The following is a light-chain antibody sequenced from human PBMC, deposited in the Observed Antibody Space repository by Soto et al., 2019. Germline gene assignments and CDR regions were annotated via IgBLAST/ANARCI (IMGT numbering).Light chain of an antibody. Sequence: QSALTQPPSASGSPGQSVAISCTGTSSDVGGYNYVSWYQQHPGKAPKLMIYEVNKRPSGVPDRFSGSKSGNTASLTVSGLQAEDEADDYFSSYAGSINVFGTGIKVTVL. J-gene: IGLJ1*01. V-gene: IGLV2-8*01. CDR1: SSDVGGYNY. CDR3: SSYAGSINV. CDR2: EVN.